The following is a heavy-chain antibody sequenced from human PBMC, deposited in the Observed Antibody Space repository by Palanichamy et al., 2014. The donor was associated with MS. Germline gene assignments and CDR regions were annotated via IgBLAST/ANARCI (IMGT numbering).Heavy chain of an antibody. CDR3: ARLLVAAAGGAMDV. D-gene: IGHD6-13*01. V-gene: IGHV3-11*01. J-gene: IGHJ6*02. Sequence: QVQLVESGGDLVKPGGSLRLSCAASGFTFRDNYMSWVRQAPGRGLEWVSYITSSSSHIYYADSVKGRFTISRDNAKSSLFLQMNSLRAEDTAVYYCARLLVAAAGGAMDVWGQGTTVIVSS. CDR2: ITSSSSHI. CDR1: GFTFRDNY.